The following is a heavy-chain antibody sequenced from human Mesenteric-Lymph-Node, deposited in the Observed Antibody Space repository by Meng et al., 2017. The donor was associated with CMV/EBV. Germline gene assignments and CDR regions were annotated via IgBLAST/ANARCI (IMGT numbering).Heavy chain of an antibody. D-gene: IGHD1-7*01. Sequence: GESLKISCGVSGFTFSTYSMNWDRQAPGKGLEWVSYVSSGSSSIYYADPVRGRFLISRDNAKNLLYLQMNSLRVEDTAVYYCARGFNYEPNFDYWGQESLVTVSS. CDR2: VSSGSSSI. CDR1: GFTFSTYS. J-gene: IGHJ4*02. CDR3: ARGFNYEPNFDY. V-gene: IGHV3-48*04.